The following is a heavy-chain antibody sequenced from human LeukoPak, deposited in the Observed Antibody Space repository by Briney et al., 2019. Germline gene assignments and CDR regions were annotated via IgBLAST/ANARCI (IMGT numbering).Heavy chain of an antibody. D-gene: IGHD2-2*02. CDR1: GFTVSSNS. Sequence: GGSLRLSCAASGFTVSSNSMSCVRQAPGKGLEWVSVIYSGGSTYYADSVKGRFTISRDNSKNTLYLQLKNLRAEDTAVYYCARDDRVVPAAIDPFDYWGQGALVTASS. V-gene: IGHV3-53*01. CDR3: ARDDRVVPAAIDPFDY. CDR2: IYSGGST. J-gene: IGHJ4*02.